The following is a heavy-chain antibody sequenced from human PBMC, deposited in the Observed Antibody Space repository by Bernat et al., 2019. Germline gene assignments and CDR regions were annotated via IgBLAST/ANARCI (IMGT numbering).Heavy chain of an antibody. D-gene: IGHD2-8*01. V-gene: IGHV1-8*01. CDR3: ARGRYCTNGVCYTGGDY. CDR1: GYTFTSYD. J-gene: IGHJ4*02. CDR2: MNPNSGNT. Sequence: QVQLVQSGAEVKKPGASVKVSCKASGYTFTSYDINWVRQATGQGLEWMGWMNPNSGNTGYAQKFQGRVTMTRNTSISTAYMELSSLRSVDTAVYYCARGRYCTNGVCYTGGDYWGQGTLVTVSS.